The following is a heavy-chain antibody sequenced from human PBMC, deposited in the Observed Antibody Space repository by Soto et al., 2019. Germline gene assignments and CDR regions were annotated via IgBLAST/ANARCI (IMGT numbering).Heavy chain of an antibody. J-gene: IGHJ4*02. Sequence: QVQVVQSGAEVKKPGASVKVSCKASGYTFTSYDIHWVRQATGQGLEWMGWMNPYSGNIGCAQKLLGSVTMTRNTSISTAYMELSSLRSEDTAIYYCARVFTVRRGSGSDYCGQGTLVTVSS. V-gene: IGHV1-8*01. CDR1: GYTFTSYD. CDR3: ARVFTVRRGSGSDY. D-gene: IGHD1-26*01. CDR2: MNPYSGNI.